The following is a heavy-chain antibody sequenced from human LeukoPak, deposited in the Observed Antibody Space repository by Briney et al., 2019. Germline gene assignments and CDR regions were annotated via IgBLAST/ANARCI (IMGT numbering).Heavy chain of an antibody. CDR1: GGTLSSFT. Sequence: SVKVSCKAPGGTLSSFTISWVRQAPGQGLEWMGGIIPIFDTPTYAQKFQGRVTINADESTSTAYMELTSLTSEDTAVYYCARTLGYCSGDRCFGNDWFDPWGQGTLVTVSS. V-gene: IGHV1-69*13. D-gene: IGHD2-15*01. J-gene: IGHJ5*02. CDR2: IIPIFDTP. CDR3: ARTLGYCSGDRCFGNDWFDP.